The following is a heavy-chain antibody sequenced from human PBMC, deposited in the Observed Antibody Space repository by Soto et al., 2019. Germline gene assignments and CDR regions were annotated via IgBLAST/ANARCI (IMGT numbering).Heavy chain of an antibody. CDR1: GDSISTYY. D-gene: IGHD3-22*01. Sequence: QVQLQESGPGLVKPSETLSLTCAVSGDSISTYYCMWIRQPPGKGLESIGFLYYGRSANYNPSLKSRVTLSVDTSTNQCSLTLSSMTAADTAVYYCALRSTAVVPEYWGQGTLVTVSS. J-gene: IGHJ4*02. CDR2: LYYGRSA. CDR3: ALRSTAVVPEY. V-gene: IGHV4-59*01.